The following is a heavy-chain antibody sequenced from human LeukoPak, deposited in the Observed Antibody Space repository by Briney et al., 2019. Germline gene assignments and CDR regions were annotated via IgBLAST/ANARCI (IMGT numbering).Heavy chain of an antibody. V-gene: IGHV4-59*01. CDR1: GGSIGSGF. CDR2: IYNSGST. D-gene: IGHD4-23*01. CDR3: ARTPRRGGFDF. J-gene: IGHJ4*02. Sequence: SETLSLTCSVPGGSIGSGFWSWLRQSHGKGLEWIGYIYNSGSTKYSPSLQSRVTISLDTFKNTFSLRLKSVTAADTAVYYCARTPRRGGFDFWGQGTLVTVSS.